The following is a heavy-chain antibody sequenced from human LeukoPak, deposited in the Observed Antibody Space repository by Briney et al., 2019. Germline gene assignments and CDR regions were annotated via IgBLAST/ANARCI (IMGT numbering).Heavy chain of an antibody. CDR2: INPNSGGT. CDR1: GYTFTGYY. Sequence: GASVKVSFKASGYTFTGYYMHWVRQAPGQGLEWMGWINPNSGGTNYAQKFQGRVTMTRDTSISAVYMELSRLRSDDTAVYYRARDGTGVYNLVQYWGQGTLVTASS. V-gene: IGHV1-2*02. J-gene: IGHJ4*02. CDR3: ARDGTGVYNLVQY. D-gene: IGHD5-24*01.